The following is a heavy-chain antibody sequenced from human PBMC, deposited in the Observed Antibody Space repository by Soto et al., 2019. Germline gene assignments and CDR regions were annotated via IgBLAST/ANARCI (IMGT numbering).Heavy chain of an antibody. CDR3: ARVRDYYHSSGYPQGYYFDY. D-gene: IGHD3-22*01. Sequence: NPSETLSLTCSVSGGSISSATYYWSWVRQRPGEGLEWIGYIFHTGSRYYNAALKSRLTISVDTSKNQFSLKLSSVTAADTAVYYCARVRDYYHSSGYPQGYYFDYWGQGTRVTVSS. CDR1: GGSISSATYY. J-gene: IGHJ4*02. V-gene: IGHV4-31*03. CDR2: IFHTGSR.